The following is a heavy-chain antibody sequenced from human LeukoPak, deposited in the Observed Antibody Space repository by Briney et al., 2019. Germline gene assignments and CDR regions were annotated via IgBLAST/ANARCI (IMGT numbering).Heavy chain of an antibody. CDR1: EFTFSNYA. CDR3: TKGTIWLPFDY. J-gene: IGHJ4*02. CDR2: ISGSGGST. V-gene: IGHV3-23*01. Sequence: PGGSLRLSCAASEFTFSNYAMSWARQAPGKGLEWVSAISGSGGSTYYADSVKGRFTISRDNSKNTLYLQMNSLRAEDTAVYYCTKGTIWLPFDYWGQGTQVTVSS. D-gene: IGHD5-18*01.